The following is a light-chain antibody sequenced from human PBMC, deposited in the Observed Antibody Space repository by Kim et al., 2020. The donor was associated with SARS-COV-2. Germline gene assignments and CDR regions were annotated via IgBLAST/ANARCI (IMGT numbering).Light chain of an antibody. V-gene: IGKV3-15*01. CDR3: QQYNNWPPLT. CDR1: QSVSSN. J-gene: IGKJ4*01. Sequence: SPAERATHSCRASQSVSSNLAWYRQTPGQAPGLLIYGASTRATGIPARFSGSGSGTEFTLTISSLQSEDFAVYYCQQYNNWPPLTFGGGTKVDIK. CDR2: GAS.